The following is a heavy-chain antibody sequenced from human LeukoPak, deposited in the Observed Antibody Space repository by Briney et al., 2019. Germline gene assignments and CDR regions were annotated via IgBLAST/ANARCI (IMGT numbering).Heavy chain of an antibody. Sequence: GGSLRLSCAASGFTVSSNYMSWVRQAPGKGLEWVSVIYSAGSTYYADSVKGRFTISRDNAKNTLYLQMNSLRAEDTAVYYCVRGEDNSDYFYGRWGQGTLVTVSS. CDR3: VRGEDNSDYFYGR. V-gene: IGHV3-53*01. CDR2: IYSAGST. J-gene: IGHJ4*02. CDR1: GFTVSSNY. D-gene: IGHD3-22*01.